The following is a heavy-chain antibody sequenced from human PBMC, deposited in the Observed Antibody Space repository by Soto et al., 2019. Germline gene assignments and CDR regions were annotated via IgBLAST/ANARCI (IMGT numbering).Heavy chain of an antibody. CDR3: ARGLYGDSVGYDH. Sequence: EVQVVESGGGLVQPGGSLRLSCAASGFTLRAYYMHWVRQAPGKGLVWVSRVSDDGSSTNYAESVRGRFTISRDNAKNTLYLQMNSLRAEDTAVYYCARGLYGDSVGYDHWGQGTLVTVSS. J-gene: IGHJ4*02. CDR1: GFTLRAYY. V-gene: IGHV3-74*01. D-gene: IGHD4-17*01. CDR2: VSDDGSST.